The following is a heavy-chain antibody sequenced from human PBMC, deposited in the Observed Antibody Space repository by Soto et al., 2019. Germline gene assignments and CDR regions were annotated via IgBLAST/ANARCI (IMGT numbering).Heavy chain of an antibody. D-gene: IGHD3-22*01. CDR1: GFTFSSYG. CDR2: IWYDGSNK. Sequence: GGSLRLSCAASGFTFSSYGMHWVRQAPGKGLEWVAVIWYDGSNKYYADSVKGRFTISRDNSKNTLYLQMNSLRAEDTAVYYCARDTPFSPANYDSSGYYYSYWGQGTLVTVSS. J-gene: IGHJ4*02. CDR3: ARDTPFSPANYDSSGYYYSY. V-gene: IGHV3-33*01.